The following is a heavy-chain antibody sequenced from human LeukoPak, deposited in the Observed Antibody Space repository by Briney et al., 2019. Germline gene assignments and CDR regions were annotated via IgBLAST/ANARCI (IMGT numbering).Heavy chain of an antibody. CDR2: INPNSGGT. J-gene: IGHJ4*02. Sequence: GASVKVSCKASGHTFTGYYMHWVRQAPGQGLEWMGWINPNSGGTNYAQKFQGRVTMTRDTSISTAYMELSRLRSDDTAVYYCAREEHCSGGSCYAFDYWGQGTLVTVSS. CDR1: GHTFTGYY. CDR3: AREEHCSGGSCYAFDY. V-gene: IGHV1-2*02. D-gene: IGHD2-15*01.